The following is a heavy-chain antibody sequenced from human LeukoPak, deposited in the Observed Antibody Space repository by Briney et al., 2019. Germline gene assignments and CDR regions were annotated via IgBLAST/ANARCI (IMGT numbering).Heavy chain of an antibody. D-gene: IGHD3-22*01. CDR3: AKDSSDYYFDY. CDR2: ISFDGSDE. J-gene: IGHJ4*02. CDR1: GFTFSTYA. Sequence: PGMSLRLSCAASGFTFSTYAMHWVRQAPGKGLEWVSVISFDGSDERYTDPVKGRFTISRDNSRNTLYLQMNNLRPDDTAVYYCAKDSSDYYFDYWGQGTLVTVSS. V-gene: IGHV3-30*04.